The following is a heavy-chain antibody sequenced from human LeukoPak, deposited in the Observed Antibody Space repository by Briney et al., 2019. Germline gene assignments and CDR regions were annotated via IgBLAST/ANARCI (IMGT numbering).Heavy chain of an antibody. D-gene: IGHD3-10*01. CDR1: GYTFTGYY. V-gene: IGHV1-2*02. J-gene: IGHJ4*02. CDR2: INPNSGGT. Sequence: ASVKVSCKASGYTFTGYYMHWVRQAPGQGLEWMGWINPNSGGTNYAQKFQGRVTMTRDTSISTAYMELSRLRSDDTAVYYCARQSYYGSGSDYWGQGTLVTVSS. CDR3: ARQSYYGSGSDY.